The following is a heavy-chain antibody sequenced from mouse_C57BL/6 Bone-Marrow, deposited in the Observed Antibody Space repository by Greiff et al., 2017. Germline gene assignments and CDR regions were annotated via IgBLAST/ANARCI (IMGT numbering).Heavy chain of an antibody. J-gene: IGHJ3*01. V-gene: IGHV14-1*01. CDR1: GFNIKDYY. CDR2: IDPEDGDT. CDR3: TTMVTTRGAWFAY. Sequence: EVQLQQSGAELVRPGASVKLSCTASGFNIKDYYMHWVKQRPEQGLEWIGRIDPEDGDTEYAPKFQGKATMTADTSSNTAYLQLSSLTSEDTAVYYCTTMVTTRGAWFAYWGQGTLVTVSA. D-gene: IGHD2-2*01.